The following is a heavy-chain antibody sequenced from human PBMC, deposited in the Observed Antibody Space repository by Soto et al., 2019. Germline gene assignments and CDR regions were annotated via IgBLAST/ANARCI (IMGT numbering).Heavy chain of an antibody. CDR3: ARDGSGCSGGSCYPLSDHKYNWFGP. CDR2: TYYRSKWYN. Sequence: PSQALSLTCAISGDSVSSNSAAWNWIRQSPWRGLEWLGRTYYRSKWYNDYAVSVKSRITINPDTSKNQFSLQLNPVTPEDTAVYYCARDGSGCSGGSCYPLSDHKYNWFGPWGQGTLVTVSS. V-gene: IGHV6-1*01. CDR1: GDSVSSNSAA. J-gene: IGHJ5*02. D-gene: IGHD2-15*01.